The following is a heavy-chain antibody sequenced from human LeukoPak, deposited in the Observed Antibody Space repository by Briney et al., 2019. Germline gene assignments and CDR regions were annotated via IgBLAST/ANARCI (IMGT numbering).Heavy chain of an antibody. D-gene: IGHD6-13*01. Sequence: ASVKVSCKASGYTFTSYDINWVRQATGQGLEWMGWMTPNSGNTGYAQKFQGRVTMTRNTSISTAYMELSSLRSEDTAVYYCARGGGSSWYGDYYYYYMDVWGKGTTVTVSS. J-gene: IGHJ6*03. CDR3: ARGGGSSWYGDYYYYYMDV. CDR1: GYTFTSYD. CDR2: MTPNSGNT. V-gene: IGHV1-8*01.